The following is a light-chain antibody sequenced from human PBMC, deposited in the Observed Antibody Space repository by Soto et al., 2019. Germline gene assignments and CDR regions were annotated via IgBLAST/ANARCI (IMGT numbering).Light chain of an antibody. J-gene: IGLJ3*02. CDR1: SSDIGAYTY. CDR3: TSYTTSSTVV. Sequence: QSALTQPASVSGSPGQSITISCTGTSSDIGAYTYVSWYQHHPGKAPKLIIYAVTNRPSGVSNRFSGSKSGNAASLTISGLQSEDEADYYCTSYTTSSTVVFGGGTQLTVL. CDR2: AVT. V-gene: IGLV2-14*01.